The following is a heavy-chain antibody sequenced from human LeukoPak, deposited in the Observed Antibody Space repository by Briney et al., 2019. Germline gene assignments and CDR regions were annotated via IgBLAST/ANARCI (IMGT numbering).Heavy chain of an antibody. CDR2: IYHSGST. D-gene: IGHD4-17*01. J-gene: IGHJ6*02. CDR3: ARGFSREDYGDYYYYYYGMDV. V-gene: IGHV4-30-2*01. Sequence: PSETLSLTCAVSGGSISSGGYSWSWIRQPPGKGLEWIGYIYHSGSTYYNPSLKSRVTISVDRSKNQFSLKLSSVTAADTAVYYCARGFSREDYGDYYYYYYGMDVWGQGTTVTVSS. CDR1: GGSISSGGYS.